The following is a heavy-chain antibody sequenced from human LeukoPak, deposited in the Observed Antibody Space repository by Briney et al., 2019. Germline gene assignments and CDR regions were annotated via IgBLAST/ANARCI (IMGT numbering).Heavy chain of an antibody. D-gene: IGHD6-13*01. Sequence: RSLRLSCAASGFTFSSYDMHWVRQAPGKGLEWVAVIWFDGGNRYYADSVKGRFTISRDNSKNTLYLQLNSLRAEDTAVYYCARDSLDTQPRQTAGDIFDYWGQGTLVTVSS. V-gene: IGHV3-33*08. J-gene: IGHJ4*02. CDR2: IWFDGGNR. CDR3: ARDSLDTQPRQTAGDIFDY. CDR1: GFTFSSYD.